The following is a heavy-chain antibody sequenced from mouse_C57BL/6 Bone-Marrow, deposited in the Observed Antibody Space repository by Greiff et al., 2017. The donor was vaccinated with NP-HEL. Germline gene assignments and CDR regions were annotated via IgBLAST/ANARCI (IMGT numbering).Heavy chain of an antibody. CDR2: IYPGDGDT. Sequence: VQLQQSGPELVKPGASVKISCKASGYAFSSSWMNWVKQRPGKGLEWIGRIYPGDGDTNYNGKFKGKATLTADKSSSTAYMQLSSLTSEDSAVYFCARLDYSNPWFAYWGQGTLVTVSA. CDR3: ARLDYSNPWFAY. J-gene: IGHJ3*01. D-gene: IGHD2-5*01. CDR1: GYAFSSSW. V-gene: IGHV1-82*01.